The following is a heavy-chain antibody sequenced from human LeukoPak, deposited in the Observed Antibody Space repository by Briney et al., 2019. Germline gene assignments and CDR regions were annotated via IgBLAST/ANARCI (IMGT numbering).Heavy chain of an antibody. CDR3: ARDLLGSHTYVFAY. CDR1: GFTFSSYR. Sequence: GGSLRLSCAASGFTFSSYRMHWVRQAPGKGPVWVSRIKSDGSTTIYADSVKGRFTISRDNAKSTLYLQMNSLRGEDTAVYYCARDLLGSHTYVFAYWGQGPLVTVSS. D-gene: IGHD3-16*01. V-gene: IGHV3-74*01. J-gene: IGHJ4*02. CDR2: IKSDGSTT.